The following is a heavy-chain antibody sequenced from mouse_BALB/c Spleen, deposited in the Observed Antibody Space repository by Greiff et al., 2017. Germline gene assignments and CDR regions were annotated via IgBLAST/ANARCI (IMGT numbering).Heavy chain of an antibody. J-gene: IGHJ3*01. D-gene: IGHD2-14*01. CDR2: INPYNDGT. CDR3: ARCYRVAWFAY. CDR1: GYTFTSYV. V-gene: IGHV1-14*01. Sequence: EVQLQQSGPELVKPGASVKMSCKASGYTFTSYVMHWVKQKPGQGLEWIGYINPYNDGTKYNEKFKGKATLTSDKSSSTAYMELSSLTSEDSAVYYCARCYRVAWFAYWGQGTLVTVSA.